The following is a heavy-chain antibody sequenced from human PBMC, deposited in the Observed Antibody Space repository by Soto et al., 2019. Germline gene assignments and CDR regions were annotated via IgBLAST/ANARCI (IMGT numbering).Heavy chain of an antibody. CDR2: ILPLLKVH. J-gene: IGHJ4*02. CDR3: ASYHIGCATVHCDFEY. Sequence: QVLLVQSGAEVKKPGSSVKVSCKTSGDTLNTYSLSWVRQAPGRGLEWMGRILPLLKVHTYAQTFQGRVPITTAKYTSNVFMDMSSIRSEATEFYYRASYHIGCATVHCDFEYWGEGTLVTVSS. V-gene: IGHV1-69*02. D-gene: IGHD2-21*01. CDR1: GDTLNTYS.